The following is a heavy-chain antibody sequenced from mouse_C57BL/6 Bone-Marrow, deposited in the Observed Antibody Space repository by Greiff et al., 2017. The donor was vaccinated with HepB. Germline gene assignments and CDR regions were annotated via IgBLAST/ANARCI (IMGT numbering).Heavy chain of an antibody. V-gene: IGHV5-4*03. Sequence: EVKVVESGGGLVKPGGSLKLSCAASGFTFSSYAMSWVRQTPEKRLEWVATISDGGSYTYYPDNVKGRFTISRDNAKNNLYLQMSHLKSEDTAMYSGASSLSSLYGRTDFDYWGQGTTLTVSS. J-gene: IGHJ2*01. CDR1: GFTFSSYA. D-gene: IGHD1-1*01. CDR2: ISDGGSYT. CDR3: ASSLSSLYGRTDFDY.